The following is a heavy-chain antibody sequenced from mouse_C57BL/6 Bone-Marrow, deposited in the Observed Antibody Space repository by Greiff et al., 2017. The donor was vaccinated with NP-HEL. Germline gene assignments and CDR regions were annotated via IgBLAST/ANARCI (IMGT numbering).Heavy chain of an antibody. CDR3: TRRDEYDWYFDV. J-gene: IGHJ1*03. V-gene: IGHV5-9-1*02. CDR1: GFTFSSYA. Sequence: EVKLVESGEGLVKPGGSLKLSCAASGFTFSSYAMSWVRQTPEKRLEWVAYISSGGDYIYYADTVKGRFTISRDNARNTLYLQMSSLKSEDTAMYYCTRRDEYDWYFDVWGTGTTVTVSS. CDR2: ISSGGDYI. D-gene: IGHD5-1*01.